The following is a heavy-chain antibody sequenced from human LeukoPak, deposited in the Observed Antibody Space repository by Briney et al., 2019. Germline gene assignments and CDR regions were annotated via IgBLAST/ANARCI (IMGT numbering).Heavy chain of an antibody. CDR2: IYYSGST. Sequence: WFRQPPGKGLEWIGSIYYSGSTYYNPSPKSRVTISVDTSKNQFSLKLSSVTAADTAVYYCARDGGRITMVRGVPYFDYWGQGTLVTVSS. D-gene: IGHD3-10*01. J-gene: IGHJ4*02. V-gene: IGHV4-39*07. CDR3: ARDGGRITMVRGVPYFDY.